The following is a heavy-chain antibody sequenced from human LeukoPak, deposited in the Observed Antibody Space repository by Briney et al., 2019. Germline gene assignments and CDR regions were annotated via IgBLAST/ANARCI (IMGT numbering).Heavy chain of an antibody. D-gene: IGHD1-26*01. V-gene: IGHV3-23*01. CDR1: GFIFSSYA. CDR3: AKDVIVGGTTANWYFDF. CDR2: TSGSGGST. J-gene: IGHJ2*01. Sequence: GSLRLSCAGSGFIFSSYAMSWVRQAPGKGLEWVSATSGSGGSTYYADSVKGRFTISRDNSKNTLYLQMNSLRVEDTAVYYCAKDVIVGGTTANWYFDFWGRGTLVTVSS.